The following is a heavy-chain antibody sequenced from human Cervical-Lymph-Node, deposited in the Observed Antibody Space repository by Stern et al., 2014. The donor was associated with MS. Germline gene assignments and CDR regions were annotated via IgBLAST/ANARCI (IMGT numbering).Heavy chain of an antibody. CDR2: IHHSGSP. V-gene: IGHV4-34*01. D-gene: IGHD6-6*01. Sequence: QVQLQQCGAGLLKPSETLSLTCAVYGGSFSGYYWSWIRQPPGKGLEWIGDIHHSGSPNYNPSLKSRVTIPVHPSKNQFPLKLSSVTAADTAVYYGARKDQYSSSSHFDYWGQGTLVTVSS. J-gene: IGHJ4*02. CDR1: GGSFSGYY. CDR3: ARKDQYSSSSHFDY.